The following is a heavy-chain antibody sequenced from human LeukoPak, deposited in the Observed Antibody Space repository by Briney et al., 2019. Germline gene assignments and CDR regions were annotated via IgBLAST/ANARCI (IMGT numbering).Heavy chain of an antibody. D-gene: IGHD3-9*01. J-gene: IGHJ6*02. Sequence: PGGSLRLSCAASGFTFSTYWMNWVRQAPGKGLEWVANIKQDGSEKYYVDSVKGRFTISRDNAKNSLYLQINSLRAEDTAVYYCARGTPLTGYFRGGYDYYYGMDVWGQGTTVTVSS. CDR3: ARGTPLTGYFRGGYDYYYGMDV. CDR1: GFTFSTYW. CDR2: IKQDGSEK. V-gene: IGHV3-7*01.